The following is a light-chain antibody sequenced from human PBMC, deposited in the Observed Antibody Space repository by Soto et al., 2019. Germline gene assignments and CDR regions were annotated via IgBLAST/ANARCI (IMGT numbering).Light chain of an antibody. J-gene: IGLJ1*01. V-gene: IGLV2-14*01. CDR3: SAYTSSLPLYV. Sequence: QSALTQPASVSGSPGQSITISCTGTSSDVGTYNYVSWYQQHSGKAPKLMIYEVSNRPSGVSNRFSGSKSGNTASLTISGLQAEDEADYYCSAYTSSLPLYVFGSGTKLTVL. CDR2: EVS. CDR1: SSDVGTYNY.